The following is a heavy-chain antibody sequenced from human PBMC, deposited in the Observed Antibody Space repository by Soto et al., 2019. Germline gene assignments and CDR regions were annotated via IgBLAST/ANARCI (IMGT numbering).Heavy chain of an antibody. CDR3: PKALRSGNYTGMAV. Sequence: SETLSLTCAVSGGSISSGGYSWSGIRQPPGKGLEWIGYIYHSGSTYYNPSLKSRVTISVDRSKNQLSLQLSSVTAAGPSGYYYPKALRSGNYTGMAVWGQGTTVT. V-gene: IGHV4-30-2*01. CDR1: GGSISSGGYS. J-gene: IGHJ6*02. CDR2: IYHSGST. D-gene: IGHD3-3*01.